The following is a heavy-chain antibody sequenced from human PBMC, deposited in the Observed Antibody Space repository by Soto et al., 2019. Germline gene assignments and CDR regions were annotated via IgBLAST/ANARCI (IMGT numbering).Heavy chain of an antibody. J-gene: IGHJ4*02. Sequence: QVQLVQSGAEVKKPGSSVKVSCTASGGTFSPYTINWVRQAPGQGLEWMGRIIPFHGVTNYAQKCQARVTITADKSTSTAYMELSGLRFEDTAMYYCTRDWEITVSTWSFGGFWGRGALVTVSS. CDR2: IIPFHGVT. V-gene: IGHV1-69*08. CDR3: TRDWEITVSTWSFGGF. CDR1: GGTFSPYT. D-gene: IGHD3-10*01.